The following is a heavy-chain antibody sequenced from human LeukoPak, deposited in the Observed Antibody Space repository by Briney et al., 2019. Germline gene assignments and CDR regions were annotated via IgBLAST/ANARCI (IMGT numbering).Heavy chain of an antibody. CDR3: ARCSPGDSSNFYAVLQY. V-gene: IGHV1-69*06. CDR1: GYTFTSYY. D-gene: IGHD3-22*01. Sequence: SVKVSCKASGYTFTSYYMHWVRQAPGQGLEWLGGIIPVFGTTTYAQKFQAKVTMTADKSTNTAYLEISSLTSDDTAVYYCARCSPGDSSNFYAVLQYWGQGTQVTVST. CDR2: IIPVFGTT. J-gene: IGHJ4*02.